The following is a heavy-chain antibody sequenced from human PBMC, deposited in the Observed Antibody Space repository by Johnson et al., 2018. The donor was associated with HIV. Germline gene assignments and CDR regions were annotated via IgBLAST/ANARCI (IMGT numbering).Heavy chain of an antibody. CDR2: IRYDGINK. V-gene: IGHV3-30*02. CDR1: GFTFSYHG. CDR3: GRDYDYDNSDQSGIDVFDV. D-gene: IGHD3-22*01. Sequence: QVQLVESGGGVVQPGESLRLSCRTFGFTFSYHGMHWVRQAPGKGLEWVAFIRYDGINKYYADSVKGRFTISRDNSENTAYLQMNGLTVEDTAMYYCGRDYDYDNSDQSGIDVFDVWGQGTKVTVSS. J-gene: IGHJ3*01.